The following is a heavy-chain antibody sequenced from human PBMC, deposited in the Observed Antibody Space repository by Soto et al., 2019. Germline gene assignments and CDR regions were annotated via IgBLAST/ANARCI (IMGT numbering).Heavy chain of an antibody. CDR1: GYTFTSYG. CDR2: ISAYNGNT. D-gene: IGHD6-19*01. J-gene: IGHJ6*02. CDR3: ARIAVAGTPDYYGMDV. V-gene: IGHV1-18*04. Sequence: ALVTVSCKASGYTFTSYGISWVRQAPGQGLEWMGWISAYNGNTNYAQKLQGRVTMTTDTSTSTAYMELRSLRSDDTAVYYCARIAVAGTPDYYGMDVWGQGTTVSVSS.